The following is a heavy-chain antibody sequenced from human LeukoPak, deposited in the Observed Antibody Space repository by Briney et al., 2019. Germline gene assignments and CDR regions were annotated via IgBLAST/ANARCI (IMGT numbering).Heavy chain of an antibody. D-gene: IGHD1-26*01. V-gene: IGHV1-2*04. CDR1: GYTFTGYY. CDR3: ARDSRYSGSQRSSGNFDY. Sequence: ASVKVSCKASGYTFTGYYMHWVRQAPGQGLEWMGWINPNSGGTNYAQKFQGWVTMTRDTSISTAYMELSRLRSDDTAVYYCARDSRYSGSQRSSGNFDYWGQGTLVTVSS. J-gene: IGHJ4*02. CDR2: INPNSGGT.